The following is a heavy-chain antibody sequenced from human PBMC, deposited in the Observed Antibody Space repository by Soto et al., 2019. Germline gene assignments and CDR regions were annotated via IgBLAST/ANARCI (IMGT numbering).Heavy chain of an antibody. Sequence: HVGLVQSGADVKNPGASVTISCKATGYTFTYYALHWVRQAPGQRLEWMGWMNAGVGNTLYSQKFQGRITITRDTSASTAYMELNSLKSEDTVIYYCARDTGYTFGSLNYWGPGTLVTVSS. J-gene: IGHJ4*02. D-gene: IGHD5-18*01. CDR1: GYTFTYYA. CDR2: MNAGVGNT. V-gene: IGHV1-3*01. CDR3: ARDTGYTFGSLNY.